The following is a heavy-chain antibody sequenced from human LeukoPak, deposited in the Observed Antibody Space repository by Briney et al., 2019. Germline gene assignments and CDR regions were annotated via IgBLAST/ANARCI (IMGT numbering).Heavy chain of an antibody. D-gene: IGHD5-24*01. V-gene: IGHV3-48*03. CDR1: GFTFSSYE. CDR3: ARGGDGYNPNWFDP. CDR2: ISSSGSTI. Sequence: PGGSLRLSCAASGFTFSSYEMSWVRQAPGKGLEWVSYISSSGSTIYYADSVKGRFTISRDNAKNSLYLQMNSLRAEDTAVYYCARGGDGYNPNWFDPWGQGTLVTVSS. J-gene: IGHJ5*02.